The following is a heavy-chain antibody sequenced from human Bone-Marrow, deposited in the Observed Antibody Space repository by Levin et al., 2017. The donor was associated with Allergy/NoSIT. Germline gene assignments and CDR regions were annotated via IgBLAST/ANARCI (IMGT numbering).Heavy chain of an antibody. V-gene: IGHV3-30*03. CDR2: ISYDGSNK. CDR1: GFTFSRYG. CDR3: ARPAGYYGGDYREAFDI. D-gene: IGHD3-10*01. Sequence: GGSLRLSCAASGFTFSRYGLHWVRQAPGKGLEWVALISYDGSNKNYADSVQGRFTISRDNSRNTVFLQMNSLTAEDTAVYYCARPAGYYGGDYREAFDIWGQGTMVSVS. J-gene: IGHJ3*02.